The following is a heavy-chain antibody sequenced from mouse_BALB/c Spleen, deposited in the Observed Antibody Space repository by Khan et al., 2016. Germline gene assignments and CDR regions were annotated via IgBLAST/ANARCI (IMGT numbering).Heavy chain of an antibody. D-gene: IGHD1-1*01. V-gene: IGHV9-3-1*01. CDR3: AIYRYCYDSSRYYDF. CDR1: GYTFTNYG. Sequence: QIQLVQSGPELKKPGKTVKISCKASGYTFTNYGMNWVKQAPGKGLKWMGWINTYSGEPTYADDLKGRFAFSLETSANTAYLQINNLKNEDTATXFCAIYRYCYDSSRYYDFWGACTSLTVSS. CDR2: INTYSGEP. J-gene: IGHJ1*01.